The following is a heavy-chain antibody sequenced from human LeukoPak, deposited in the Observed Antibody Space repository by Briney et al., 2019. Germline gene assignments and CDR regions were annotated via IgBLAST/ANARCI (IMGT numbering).Heavy chain of an antibody. CDR2: IGESGGAT. CDR1: GFTFSNYA. D-gene: IGHD1-1*01. V-gene: IGHV3-23*01. CDR3: AKKLWNGRYFDD. J-gene: IGHJ4*02. Sequence: PGGSLRLSCAASGFTFSNYAMSWVRQAPGKGLEWVSIIGESGGATYYADSVKGRFIISRDNSKNTLYLQMNYLRVEDTAIYYCAKKLWNGRYFDDWGQGTLVTVSS.